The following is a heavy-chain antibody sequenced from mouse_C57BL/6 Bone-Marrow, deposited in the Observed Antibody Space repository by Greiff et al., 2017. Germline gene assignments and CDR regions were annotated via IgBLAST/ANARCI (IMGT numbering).Heavy chain of an antibody. D-gene: IGHD1-1*01. J-gene: IGHJ1*03. CDR1: GFTFSSYA. V-gene: IGHV5-4*01. Sequence: EVQLVESGGGLVKPGGSLKLSCAASGFTFSSYAMSWVRQTPEKRLEWVATISDGGSYTYYPDNVKGRFTISRDNAKNNLYLQMSHLKYEDTAMYYCARDRGITTVVAGGYFDVWGTGTTVTVSS. CDR3: ARDRGITTVVAGGYFDV. CDR2: ISDGGSYT.